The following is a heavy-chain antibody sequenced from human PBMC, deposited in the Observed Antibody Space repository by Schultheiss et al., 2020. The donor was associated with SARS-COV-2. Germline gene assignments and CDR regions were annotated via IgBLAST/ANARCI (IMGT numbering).Heavy chain of an antibody. V-gene: IGHV3-23*01. CDR2: ISDSGGTT. CDR1: GFTFSSYA. J-gene: IGHJ2*01. D-gene: IGHD3-10*01. CDR3: ARDSGVSHTVNWYFDL. Sequence: GGSLRLSCAASGFTFSSYAMSWVRQAPGKGLEWVSAISDSGGTTYYADSVKGRFTISRDNSKNTLYLQMNSLRVEDTAMYYCARDSGVSHTVNWYFDLWGRGTLVTVSS.